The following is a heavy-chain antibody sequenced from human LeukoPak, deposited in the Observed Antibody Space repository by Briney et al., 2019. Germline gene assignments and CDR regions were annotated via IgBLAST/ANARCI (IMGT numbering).Heavy chain of an antibody. V-gene: IGHV4-30-4*08. Sequence: LRLSCAASGFTFSSYSMNWVRQPPGKGLEWIGYIYYSGSTYYNPSLKSRVTISVDTSKNQFSLKLSSVTAADTAVYYCARGVTENSGWYGNAFDIWGQGTMVTVSS. J-gene: IGHJ3*02. CDR1: GFTFSSYS. D-gene: IGHD6-19*01. CDR2: IYYSGST. CDR3: ARGVTENSGWYGNAFDI.